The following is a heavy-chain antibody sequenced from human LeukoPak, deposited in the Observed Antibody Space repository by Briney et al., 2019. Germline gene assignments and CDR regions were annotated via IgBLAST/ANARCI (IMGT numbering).Heavy chain of an antibody. J-gene: IGHJ4*02. CDR2: IYYSGST. Sequence: SETLSLTCTVSGGSISSYYWSWLRQPPGKGLEWIGYIYYSGSTNYNPSLKSRVTISVDTSKNQFSLKLSSVTAADTAVYYCARDPNYWGQGTLVTVSS. CDR1: GGSISSYY. CDR3: ARDPNY. V-gene: IGHV4-59*12.